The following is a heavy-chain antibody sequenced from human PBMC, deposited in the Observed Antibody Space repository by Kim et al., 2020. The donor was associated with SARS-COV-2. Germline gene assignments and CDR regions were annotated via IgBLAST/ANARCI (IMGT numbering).Heavy chain of an antibody. CDR2: INPSGGST. J-gene: IGHJ6*01. CDR1: GYTFTSYY. Sequence: ASVKVSCKASGYTFTSYYMHWVRQAPGQGLEWMGIINPSGGSTSYAQKFQDIVTMTRDTSTSTFYLELSSLRSEDTAVYYCARDVSRGGIYYGMHVWGQGTSVTVSS. D-gene: IGHD3-16*01. CDR3: ARDVSRGGIYYGMHV. V-gene: IGHV1-46*01.